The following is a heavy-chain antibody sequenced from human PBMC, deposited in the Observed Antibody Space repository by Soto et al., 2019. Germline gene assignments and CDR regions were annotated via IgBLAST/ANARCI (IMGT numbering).Heavy chain of an antibody. V-gene: IGHV4-34*01. D-gene: IGHD4-17*01. J-gene: IGHJ4*02. CDR2: INHSGST. Sequence: PSETLSLTCAVYGGSFSGYYWSWIRQPPGKGLEWIGEINHSGSTNYNPSLKSRVTISVDTSKNQFSLKLSSVTAADTAVYYCARGPPITHDYGDYDSDYWGQGTLVTVSS. CDR3: ARGPPITHDYGDYDSDY. CDR1: GGSFSGYY.